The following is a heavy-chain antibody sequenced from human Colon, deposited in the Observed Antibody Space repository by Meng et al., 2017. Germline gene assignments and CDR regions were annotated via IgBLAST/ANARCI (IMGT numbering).Heavy chain of an antibody. V-gene: IGHV3-74*01. CDR1: GPTFNSDW. CDR3: AGNSGI. J-gene: IGHJ4*02. Sequence: GESLKISCAASGPTFNSDWMYWARQAPGKGLVWLSRINSDGSSTNYADSVKGRFTISRDNAKNTLYLQMSSLRAEDTAVYYCAGNSGIWGQGTLVTVSS. D-gene: IGHD2/OR15-2a*01. CDR2: INSDGSST.